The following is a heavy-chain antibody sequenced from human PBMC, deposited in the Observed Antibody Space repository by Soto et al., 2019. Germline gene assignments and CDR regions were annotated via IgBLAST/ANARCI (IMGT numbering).Heavy chain of an antibody. Sequence: PGGSLRLSCAASGFTFSSYGMHWVRQAPGKGLEWVAVIWYDGSNKYYADSVKGRFTISRDNSKNTLYLQMNSLRAGDTAVYYCARGSYGSGSYEDYWGQGTLVTVSS. V-gene: IGHV3-33*01. CDR2: IWYDGSNK. D-gene: IGHD3-10*01. CDR3: ARGSYGSGSYEDY. CDR1: GFTFSSYG. J-gene: IGHJ4*02.